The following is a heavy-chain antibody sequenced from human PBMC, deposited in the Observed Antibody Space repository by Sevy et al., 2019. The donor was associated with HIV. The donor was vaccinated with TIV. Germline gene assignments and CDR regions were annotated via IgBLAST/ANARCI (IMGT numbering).Heavy chain of an antibody. J-gene: IGHJ5*02. CDR2: INGDGAVT. CDR3: TRGIRGVVQS. D-gene: IGHD3-10*01. V-gene: IGHV3-74*01. CDR1: GFTLSADW. Sequence: GGSLRLSCAASGFTLSADWMHWVRQTPGKGRVCVSRINGDGAVTHYADSVKGRFIISRDNGKNSLYLQMNSLRVEDTRLNYCTRGIRGVVQSWGQGTLVTVSS.